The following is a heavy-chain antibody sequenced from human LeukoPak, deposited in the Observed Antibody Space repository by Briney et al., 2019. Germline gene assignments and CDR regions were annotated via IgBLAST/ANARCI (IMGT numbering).Heavy chain of an antibody. J-gene: IGHJ6*03. CDR1: RFPPSKYD. CDR2: SGTGGEK. V-gene: IGHV3-13*01. D-gene: IGHD3-10*01. CDR3: ARAMVRGRLIMDV. Sequence: GGSLRLSCVASRFPPSKYDMHWGRQVPGKGVEWVSGSGTGGEKYYGDSVKCRFTCSREDARNPFYLQMNGLRVGDTAVYYCARAMVRGRLIMDVWGRGTTVTVSS.